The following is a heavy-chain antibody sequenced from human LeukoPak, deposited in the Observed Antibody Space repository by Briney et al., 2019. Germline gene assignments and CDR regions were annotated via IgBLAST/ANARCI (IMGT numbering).Heavy chain of an antibody. V-gene: IGHV4-39*07. Sequence: PSETLSLTCTVSGGSISSSSYYWGWIRQPPGKGLEWIGSIYYSGSTYYNPSLKSRVTISVDTSKNQFSLKLSSVTAADTAVYYCARDSIVQYYDRSGYWVRALYYFDYWGQGTLVTVSS. CDR3: ARDSIVQYYDRSGYWVRALYYFDY. CDR2: IYYSGST. CDR1: GGSISSSSYY. D-gene: IGHD3-22*01. J-gene: IGHJ4*02.